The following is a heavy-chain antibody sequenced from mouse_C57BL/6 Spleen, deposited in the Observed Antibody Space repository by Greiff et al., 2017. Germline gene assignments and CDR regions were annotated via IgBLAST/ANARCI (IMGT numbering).Heavy chain of an antibody. CDR2: IHPNSGST. CDR3: ATITTKDRWDAMDY. V-gene: IGHV1-64*01. D-gene: IGHD1-1*01. Sequence: VQLQQPGAELVKPGASVKLSCKASGYTFTSSWMHWVKQRPGQGLEWIGMIHPNSGSTNYNEKFKSKATLTVDKSSSTAYMQLSSLTSEDSAVYYCATITTKDRWDAMDYWGQGTSVTVSS. CDR1: GYTFTSSW. J-gene: IGHJ4*01.